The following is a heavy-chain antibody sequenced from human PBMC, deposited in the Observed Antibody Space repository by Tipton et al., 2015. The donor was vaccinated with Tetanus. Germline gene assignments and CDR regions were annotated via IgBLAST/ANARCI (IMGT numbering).Heavy chain of an antibody. J-gene: IGHJ4*02. V-gene: IGHV3-23*01. CDR2: FTAGGNT. CDR1: GFTFSSSS. Sequence: LSLTCTASGFTFSSSSMSWVRQAPGKGLEWVSVFTAGGNTYYADSVKGRFTISRDNSNNTLNLQMNSLRAEDTAVYYCAKLTSSWGQGTLVTVSS. CDR3: AKLTSS.